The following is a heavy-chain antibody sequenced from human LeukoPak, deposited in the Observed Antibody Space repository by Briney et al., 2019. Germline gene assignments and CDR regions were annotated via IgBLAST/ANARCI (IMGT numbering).Heavy chain of an antibody. V-gene: IGHV1-8*01. CDR1: GYTFTSYD. J-gene: IGHJ6*02. CDR3: ARGTTYCSSTSCHYYYYGMDV. D-gene: IGHD2-2*01. CDR2: MNPNSGNT. Sequence: ASVKVSCKASGYTFTSYDINWVRQATGQGLEWMGWMNPNSGNTGYAQKFRGRVTMTRNTSISTAYMELSSLRSEDTAVYYCARGTTYCSSTSCHYYYYGMDVWGQGTTVTVSS.